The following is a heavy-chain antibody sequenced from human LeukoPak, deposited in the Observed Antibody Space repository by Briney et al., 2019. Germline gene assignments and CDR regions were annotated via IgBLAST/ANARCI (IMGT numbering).Heavy chain of an antibody. Sequence: PGGSLRLSCAASGSTFDDYAMHWVRQAPGKGLEWVSGISWNSGSIGYADSVKGRFTISRDNAKNSLYLQMNSLRAEDTALYYCAKDGYCSSTSCYTYYYYYYGMDVWGQGTTVTVSS. CDR1: GSTFDDYA. V-gene: IGHV3-9*01. CDR2: ISWNSGSI. CDR3: AKDGYCSSTSCYTYYYYYYGMDV. J-gene: IGHJ6*02. D-gene: IGHD2-2*02.